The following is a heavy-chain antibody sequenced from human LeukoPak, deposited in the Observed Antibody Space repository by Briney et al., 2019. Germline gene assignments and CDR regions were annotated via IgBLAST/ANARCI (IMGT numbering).Heavy chain of an antibody. CDR2: INHSGST. J-gene: IGHJ4*02. Sequence: SETLSLTCGVYGGAFSGYYWSWIRQPPGKGLEWIGEINHSGSTNYNPSLKSRVTISVDTSKNQFSLKLSSVIAADTAVYYCARDVVGTMVRGVIITRTYYFDYWGQGTLVTVSS. CDR3: ARDVVGTMVRGVIITRTYYFDY. V-gene: IGHV4-34*01. D-gene: IGHD3-10*01. CDR1: GGAFSGYY.